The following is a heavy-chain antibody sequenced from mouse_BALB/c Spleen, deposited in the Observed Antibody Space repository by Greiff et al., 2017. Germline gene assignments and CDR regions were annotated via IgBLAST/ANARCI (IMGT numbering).Heavy chain of an antibody. J-gene: IGHJ1*01. Sequence: QVQLKESGPGLVQPSQSLSITCTVSGFSLTSYGVHWVRQSPGKGLEWLGVIWSGGSTDYNAAFISRLSISKDNSKSQVFFKMNSLQANDTAIYYCARNPPYYYGTPYWYFDVWGAGTTVTVSS. CDR2: IWSGGST. CDR1: GFSLTSYG. D-gene: IGHD1-1*01. CDR3: ARNPPYYYGTPYWYFDV. V-gene: IGHV2-2*02.